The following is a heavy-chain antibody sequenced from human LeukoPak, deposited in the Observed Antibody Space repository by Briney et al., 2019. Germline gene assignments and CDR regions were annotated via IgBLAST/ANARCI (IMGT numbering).Heavy chain of an antibody. CDR1: RITVSVNY. J-gene: IGHJ3*02. Sequence: PGGSLRLSCAASRITVSVNYMSWVRQAPGKGLEWVSAIDAGGTTYYADSVKGRLTISRDNSKNTLSLQMNSLRAEDTAVYYCARPNSGSYAWAFDMWGQGTMVTVSS. CDR3: ARPNSGSYAWAFDM. D-gene: IGHD1-26*01. CDR2: IDAGGTT. V-gene: IGHV3-66*02.